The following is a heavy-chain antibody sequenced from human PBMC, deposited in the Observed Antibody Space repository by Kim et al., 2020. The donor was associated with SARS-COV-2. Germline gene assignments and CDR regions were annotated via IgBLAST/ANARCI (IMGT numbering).Heavy chain of an antibody. J-gene: IGHJ6*02. D-gene: IGHD4-17*01. CDR3: AHLPSDYDSNYYYGMDV. Sequence: GKGRFTISRDNSKNTLYLQMNSLRVEDTAVYYCAHLPSDYDSNYYYGMDVWGQGTTVTVSS. V-gene: IGHV3-30*03.